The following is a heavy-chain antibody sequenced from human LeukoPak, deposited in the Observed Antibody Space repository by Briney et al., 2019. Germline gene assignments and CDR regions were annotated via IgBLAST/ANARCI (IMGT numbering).Heavy chain of an antibody. CDR1: GFTFSNYA. J-gene: IGHJ4*02. CDR2: ISYDGSNE. D-gene: IGHD2-15*01. CDR3: ARGTTAQVVVVAATFPLDY. V-gene: IGHV3-30-3*01. Sequence: GGSLRLSCAASGFTFSNYAMHWVRQAPGKGLEWVAVISYDGSNEYYADSVKGRLTISRDNSKNTLYLQMNSLRTEDTAVYYCARGTTAQVVVVAATFPLDYWGQGTLVTVSS.